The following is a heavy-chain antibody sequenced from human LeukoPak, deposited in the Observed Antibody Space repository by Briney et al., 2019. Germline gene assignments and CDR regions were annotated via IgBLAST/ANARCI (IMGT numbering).Heavy chain of an antibody. J-gene: IGHJ4*02. V-gene: IGHV3-7*02. CDR1: EFMFSGYW. CDR3: ARAQWRRPDY. Sequence: GGSLTLSCAASEFMFSGYWMSWFRQAPGKGLEWVATIKQDGSETDYVDSVKGRFTISRDNAKNSLYLQMNSLRIEDTAVYYCARAQWRRPDYWGQGTLVTVSS. D-gene: IGHD5-12*01. CDR2: IKQDGSET.